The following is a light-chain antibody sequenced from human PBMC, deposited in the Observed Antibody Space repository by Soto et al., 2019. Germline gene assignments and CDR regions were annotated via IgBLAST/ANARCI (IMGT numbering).Light chain of an antibody. J-gene: IGLJ7*01. Sequence: QSVLTQPPSASGTPGQRVTISCSGSSSNIGSNYVYWYQQLPGTAPKLLIYRNNQRPPGVPDRVSGSKSGTAASLAMSGLRSEDEADDYCAAWDDSLRSPVFGGGTQLTVL. V-gene: IGLV1-47*01. CDR1: SSNIGSNY. CDR3: AAWDDSLRSPV. CDR2: RNN.